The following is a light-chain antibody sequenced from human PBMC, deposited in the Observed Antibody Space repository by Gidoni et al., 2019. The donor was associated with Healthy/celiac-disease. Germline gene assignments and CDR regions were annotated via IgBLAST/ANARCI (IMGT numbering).Light chain of an antibody. CDR3: QVWDSSSDPVV. CDR1: NIGSKS. J-gene: IGLJ2*01. CDR2: DDS. V-gene: IGLV3-21*02. Sequence: SYVLTQPPSESVAPGQTARITCGGNNIGSKSVHWYQQKPGQAPVLVVYDDSDRPSGIPELFSCSNSGNTATLTISRVEAGDEADYYCQVWDSSSDPVVFGGGTKLTVL.